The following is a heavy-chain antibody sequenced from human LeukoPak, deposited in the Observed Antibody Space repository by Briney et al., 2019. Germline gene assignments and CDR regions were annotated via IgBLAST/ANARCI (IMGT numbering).Heavy chain of an antibody. CDR1: GYSISSGYY. Sequence: SETLSLTCTVSGYSISSGYYWGWIRQPPGKGLEWIGSIYHSGSTYYNPSLKSRVTISVDTSKNQFSLKLSSVTAADTAVYYCARDLPTVTRSSGPRWGQGTLVTVSS. D-gene: IGHD4-17*01. CDR3: ARDLPTVTRSSGPR. CDR2: IYHSGST. V-gene: IGHV4-38-2*02. J-gene: IGHJ4*02.